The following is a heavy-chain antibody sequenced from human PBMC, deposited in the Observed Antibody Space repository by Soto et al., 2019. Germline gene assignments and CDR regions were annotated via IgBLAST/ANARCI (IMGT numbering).Heavy chain of an antibody. Sequence: EVQLVESGGGLVQPGGSLRLSCVVSGFTFSSYAMSWVRQAPGKGLEWVSLISGTGSTTYYADSVKGRFTISRDNSKNTLYLQMSSLRADDTAVYYCAAIRFWGQGTLVTVSS. V-gene: IGHV3-23*04. CDR1: GFTFSSYA. CDR2: ISGTGSTT. CDR3: AAIRF. J-gene: IGHJ4*02.